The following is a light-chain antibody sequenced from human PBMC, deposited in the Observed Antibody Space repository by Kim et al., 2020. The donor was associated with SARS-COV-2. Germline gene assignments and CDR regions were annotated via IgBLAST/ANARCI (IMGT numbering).Light chain of an antibody. CDR1: RLDVGGYNY. CDR3: SSWANTTSYV. Sequence: QSALTQPASVSGSPGQSITISCTGTRLDVGGYNYVSWYQQHPGKAPKLMIYDVHNRPTGVSDRFSGSKSGNTASLTISGLQAEDEADYYCSSWANTTSYVFGTGTKVTVL. J-gene: IGLJ1*01. V-gene: IGLV2-14*03. CDR2: DVH.